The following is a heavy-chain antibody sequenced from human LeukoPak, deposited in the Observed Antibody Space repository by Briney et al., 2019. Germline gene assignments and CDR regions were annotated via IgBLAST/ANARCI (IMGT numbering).Heavy chain of an antibody. V-gene: IGHV4-39*01. Sequence: SETLSLTCTVSGGSISSSSYYWGWIRQPPGKGLEWIGSIYYSGSTYYNPSLKSRVTISVDTSKNQFSLKLSSVTAADTAVYYCARQGSTSLDWYFDLWGRGTLVTVSS. J-gene: IGHJ2*01. D-gene: IGHD2-2*01. CDR3: ARQGSTSLDWYFDL. CDR1: GGSISSSSYY. CDR2: IYYSGST.